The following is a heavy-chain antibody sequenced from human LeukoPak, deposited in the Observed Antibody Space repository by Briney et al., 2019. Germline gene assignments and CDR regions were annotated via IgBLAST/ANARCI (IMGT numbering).Heavy chain of an antibody. Sequence: SVKVSCKASGGTFSSYAISWVRQAPGQGLEWMGGIIPIFGTANYAQKFQGRVTIAADESTSTAYMELSSLRSEDTAVYYCARDGVASYYYGSGSFDYWGQGTLVTVSS. CDR1: GGTFSSYA. CDR3: ARDGVASYYYGSGSFDY. V-gene: IGHV1-69*13. J-gene: IGHJ4*02. D-gene: IGHD3-10*01. CDR2: IIPIFGTA.